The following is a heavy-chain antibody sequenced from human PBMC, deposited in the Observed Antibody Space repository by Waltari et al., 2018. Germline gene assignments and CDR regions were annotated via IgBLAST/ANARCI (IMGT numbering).Heavy chain of an antibody. D-gene: IGHD3-3*01. V-gene: IGHV3-48*03. Sequence: EVQLVESGGGLVQPGGSLRLSCAASGFTFRSYEMNWVRQAPGKGLEWVSYISSSGSTIYYADSVKGRFTISRDNAKNSLYLQMNSLRAEDTAVYYCARVGYDFWSGYSYFDYWGQGTLVTVSS. CDR1: GFTFRSYE. CDR2: ISSSGSTI. J-gene: IGHJ4*02. CDR3: ARVGYDFWSGYSYFDY.